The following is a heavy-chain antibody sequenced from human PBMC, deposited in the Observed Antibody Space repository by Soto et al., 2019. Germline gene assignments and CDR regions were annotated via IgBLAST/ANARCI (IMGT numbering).Heavy chain of an antibody. CDR1: GGTFSSYT. V-gene: IGHV1-69*08. D-gene: IGHD6-19*01. CDR2: IIPILGIA. J-gene: IGHJ4*02. Sequence: QVQLVQSGAEVKKPGSSVKVSCKASGGTFSSYTISWVRQAPGQGLEWMGRIIPILGIANYEQKFQGRVTITADKSTSTAYMELSSLRSEDTAVYYCAREAVAGYYFDYWGQGTLVTVSS. CDR3: AREAVAGYYFDY.